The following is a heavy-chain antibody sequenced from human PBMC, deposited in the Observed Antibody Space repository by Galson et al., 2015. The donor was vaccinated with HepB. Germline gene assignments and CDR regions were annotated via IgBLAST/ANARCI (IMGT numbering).Heavy chain of an antibody. CDR1: GFSLSTSGMD. Sequence: PALVKPTQTLTLTCTFSGFSLSTSGMDVGWIRQPPGKALEWLALIYWDDDKRYSPSLKSRLTITKDTSKNQVVLTMTNMDPVDTATYYCAHSPVVVTFDLWGRGTLVTVSS. CDR3: AHSPVVVTFDL. V-gene: IGHV2-5*02. D-gene: IGHD3-22*01. CDR2: IYWDDDK. J-gene: IGHJ2*01.